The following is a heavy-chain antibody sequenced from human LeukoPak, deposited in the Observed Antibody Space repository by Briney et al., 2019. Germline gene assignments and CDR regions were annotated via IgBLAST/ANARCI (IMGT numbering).Heavy chain of an antibody. V-gene: IGHV3-9*01. CDR3: AKDLDEY. CDR1: GFTFDDYA. Sequence: PGGSLRLSCAASGFTFDDYAMHWVRQAPGKGLEWVSGISWNSGSIGYADSVKGRFTISRDNAKNSLYLQMNSLRAEDTAVYYCAKDLDEYWGQGTLVTVSS. CDR2: ISWNSGSI. J-gene: IGHJ4*02. D-gene: IGHD3-3*01.